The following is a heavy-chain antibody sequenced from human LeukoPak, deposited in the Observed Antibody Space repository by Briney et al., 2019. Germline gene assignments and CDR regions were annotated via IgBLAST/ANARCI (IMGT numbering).Heavy chain of an antibody. V-gene: IGHV1-2*02. CDR1: GYTYIGYY. D-gene: IGHD1-20*01. CDR3: ARDFSYNWNDAYYYYGMDV. Sequence: ASVKVSCKASGYTYIGYYMHWVRQAPGQGLEWMGWINPNSGGTNYAQKFQGRVTMTRDTSISTAYMELSRLRSDDTAVYYCARDFSYNWNDAYYYYGMDVWGQGTTVTVSS. CDR2: INPNSGGT. J-gene: IGHJ6*02.